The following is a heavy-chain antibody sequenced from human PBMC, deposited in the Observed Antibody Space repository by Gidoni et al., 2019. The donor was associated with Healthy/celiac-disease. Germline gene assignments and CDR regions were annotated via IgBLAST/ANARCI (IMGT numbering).Heavy chain of an antibody. D-gene: IGHD3-22*01. CDR1: GGSIYSGSYY. V-gene: IGHV4-61*02. Sequence: QVQLQESGPGLGKPSQTLSLTCTVSGGSIYSGSYYWSWIRQPAGKGLEWIGRIYTSGSTNYNPSLKSRVTISVDTSKNQFSLKLSSVTAADTAVYYCARVDYYDSSDAFDIWGQGTMVTVSS. J-gene: IGHJ3*02. CDR2: IYTSGST. CDR3: ARVDYYDSSDAFDI.